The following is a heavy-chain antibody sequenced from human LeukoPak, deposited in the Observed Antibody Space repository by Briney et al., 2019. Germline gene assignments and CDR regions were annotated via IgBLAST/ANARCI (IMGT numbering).Heavy chain of an antibody. CDR2: ISSSGSTI. CDR1: GFTFSSYE. Sequence: GGSLRLSCAASGFTFSSYEMNWVRQAPGKGLEWVSYISSSGSTIYYADSVKGRFTISRDNAKTSLYLQMNSLRAEDTAVYYCAREGYSYDIDYWGQGSLVTVYS. CDR3: AREGYSYDIDY. D-gene: IGHD5-18*01. J-gene: IGHJ4*02. V-gene: IGHV3-48*03.